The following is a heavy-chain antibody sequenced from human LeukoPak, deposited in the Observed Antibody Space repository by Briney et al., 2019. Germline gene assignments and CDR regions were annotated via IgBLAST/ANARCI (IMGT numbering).Heavy chain of an antibody. Sequence: ASVKVSCKASGYTFTSYGISWVRQAPGQGLEWMGWISAYNGNTNYAQKLQGRVTMTTDTSTSTAYMELRSLRSEDTAVYYCASKGYCSSTSCYKRVAFDIWGQGTMVTVSS. CDR3: ASKGYCSSTSCYKRVAFDI. D-gene: IGHD2-2*02. CDR1: GYTFTSYG. CDR2: ISAYNGNT. J-gene: IGHJ3*02. V-gene: IGHV1-18*01.